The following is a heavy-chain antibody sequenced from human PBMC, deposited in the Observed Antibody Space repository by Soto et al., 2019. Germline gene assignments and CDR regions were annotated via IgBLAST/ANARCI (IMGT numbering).Heavy chain of an antibody. J-gene: IGHJ6*02. D-gene: IGHD2-15*01. CDR2: ISSSGSTI. V-gene: IGHV3-11*01. CDR3: ARGQCFGGSCYPDYYYGMDV. CDR1: GFMFSDYY. Sequence: GGSLRLSCAASGFMFSDYYMSWIRQAPGKGLEWVSYISSSGSTIHYADSVKGRFAISRDNAKNSLYLQMNSLRAEDTAVYYCARGQCFGGSCYPDYYYGMDVWGQGTTVTVSS.